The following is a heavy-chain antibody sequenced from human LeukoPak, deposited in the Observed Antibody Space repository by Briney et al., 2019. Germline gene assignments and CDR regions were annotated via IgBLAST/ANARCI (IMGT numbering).Heavy chain of an antibody. J-gene: IGHJ4*02. Sequence: SETLSLTCAVYGGSFSGYYWSWIRQPPGKGLEWMGEINNSGSTNYNPSLKSRVTISVDTSKNQFSLKLSSVTAADTAVYYCARVVRGYSYGSWYFDYWGQGTLVTVSS. CDR2: INNSGST. CDR1: GGSFSGYY. V-gene: IGHV4-34*01. D-gene: IGHD5-18*01. CDR3: ARVVRGYSYGSWYFDY.